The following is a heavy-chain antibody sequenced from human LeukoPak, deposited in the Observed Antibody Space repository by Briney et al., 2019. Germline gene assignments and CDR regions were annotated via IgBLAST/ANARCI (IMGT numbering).Heavy chain of an antibody. J-gene: IGHJ3*02. CDR3: AREVVAAGTGHDAFDI. CDR1: GYTFTGYY. Sequence: ARLKVSCKASGYTFTGYYMHWVRQAPGQGLEWMGWINPNSGGTNYAQKFQSRVTMTRDTSISTAYMELSRLRSDDTAVYYCAREVVAAGTGHDAFDIWGQGTMVTVSS. V-gene: IGHV1-2*02. D-gene: IGHD6-13*01. CDR2: INPNSGGT.